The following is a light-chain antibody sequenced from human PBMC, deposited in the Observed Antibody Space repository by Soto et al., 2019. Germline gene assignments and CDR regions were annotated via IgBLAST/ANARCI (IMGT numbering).Light chain of an antibody. Sequence: DIVMTQSPDSLAVSLGERATINRKSSQTVLYSSNNKNYLAWYLQKPGQPPKLLIYWASTRESGVPDRFSGSGSGTDFTLTISSLQAEDVAVYYCQQYYSTPHTFGQGTKLEIK. J-gene: IGKJ2*01. V-gene: IGKV4-1*01. CDR3: QQYYSTPHT. CDR2: WAS. CDR1: QTVLYSSNNKNY.